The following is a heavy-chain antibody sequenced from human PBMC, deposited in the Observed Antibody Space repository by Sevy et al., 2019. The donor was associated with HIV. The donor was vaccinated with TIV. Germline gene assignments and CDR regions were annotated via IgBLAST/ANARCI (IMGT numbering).Heavy chain of an antibody. D-gene: IGHD1-1*01. CDR1: GFTFSKYN. CDR3: ARIVVDADTGTFRGVDS. CDR2: ISSSSSYI. V-gene: IGHV3-21*01. J-gene: IGHJ4*02. Sequence: GGSLRLSCAASGFTFSKYNMNWVRQAPGKGLEWVSCISSSSSYIYYADSVKGRFTISRDNAKNSLYLQMNSLKAEDTALYYCARIVVDADTGTFRGVDSWGQGTLVTVSS.